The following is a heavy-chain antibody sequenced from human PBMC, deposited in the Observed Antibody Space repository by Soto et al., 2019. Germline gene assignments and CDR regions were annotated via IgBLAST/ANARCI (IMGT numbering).Heavy chain of an antibody. CDR2: IDHSGTTI. Sequence: HPGGSLRLSCAAYGFIFSNYEMSWVRQAPGKGLEWVSYIDHSGTTIYYADSVKGRFTISRDNAKNSLFLQMNSLRAEDTAVYYCARGHIVATILDYWGQGTLVTVSS. CDR3: ARGHIVATILDY. J-gene: IGHJ4*02. V-gene: IGHV3-48*03. D-gene: IGHD5-12*01. CDR1: GFIFSNYE.